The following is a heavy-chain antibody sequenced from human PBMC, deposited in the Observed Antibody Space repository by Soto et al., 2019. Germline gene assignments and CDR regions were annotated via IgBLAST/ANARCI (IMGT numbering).Heavy chain of an antibody. CDR2: ISTSSSTI. D-gene: IGHD6-25*01. CDR1: GFTFRSYS. V-gene: IGHV3-48*02. Sequence: EVQLVESGGGLVQPGGSLRLSCVASGFTFRSYSMNWVRQAPGKGLEWVSYISTSSSTIYYADSVKGRFTISRDNAKNSLYLQMNSLRDEDTAVYYCARSIAAGFDYWGQGTLVTVSS. CDR3: ARSIAAGFDY. J-gene: IGHJ4*02.